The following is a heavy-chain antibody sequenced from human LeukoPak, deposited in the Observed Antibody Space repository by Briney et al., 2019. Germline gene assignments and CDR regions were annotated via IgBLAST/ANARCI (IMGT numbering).Heavy chain of an antibody. J-gene: IGHJ4*02. Sequence: SETLSLTCAVYGGSFSGYYWSWIRQPPGKGLEWIGEINHSGSTNYNPSLKSRVTISVDTSKNQFSLKLSSVTAADTAVYYCARRPTKRWIQLWSTLFDYWGQGTLVTVSS. CDR1: GGSFSGYY. V-gene: IGHV4-34*01. CDR3: ARRPTKRWIQLWSTLFDY. CDR2: INHSGST. D-gene: IGHD5-18*01.